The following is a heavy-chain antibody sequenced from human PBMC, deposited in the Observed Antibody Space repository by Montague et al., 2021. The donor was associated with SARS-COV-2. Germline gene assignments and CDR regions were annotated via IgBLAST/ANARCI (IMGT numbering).Heavy chain of an antibody. J-gene: IGHJ6*02. V-gene: IGHV3-7*03. D-gene: IGHD2-15*01. Sequence: SLRLSCAASGFTFSSCWMSWVRQAPGKGLEWVANIKQDGSEKYYVDSVKGRFTISRDNAKNSLYLQMNSLRAEDTAVYYCARDLGAVVVAAIKYYYYGMDVWGQGTTVTVSS. CDR1: GFTFSSCW. CDR3: ARDLGAVVVAAIKYYYYGMDV. CDR2: IKQDGSEK.